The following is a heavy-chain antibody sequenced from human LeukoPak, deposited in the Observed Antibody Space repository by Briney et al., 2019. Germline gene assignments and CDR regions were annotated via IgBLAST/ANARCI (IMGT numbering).Heavy chain of an antibody. D-gene: IGHD3-16*01. J-gene: IGHJ3*02. CDR1: GFTFSTYA. CDR2: ISSYGGST. Sequence: GGSLRLSCSASGFTFSTYAMHWVRQAPGKGLEYVSAISSYGGSTYYADSVKGRFTISRDNSKNTLYLQMNSLRAEDTAVYYCAKVKGEVIGAFDIWGQGTMVTVSS. V-gene: IGHV3-64*04. CDR3: AKVKGEVIGAFDI.